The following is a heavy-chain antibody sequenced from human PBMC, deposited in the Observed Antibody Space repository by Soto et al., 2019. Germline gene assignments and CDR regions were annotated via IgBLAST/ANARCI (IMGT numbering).Heavy chain of an antibody. CDR1: GYTFTSYG. D-gene: IGHD3-10*01. CDR2: ISAYNGNT. CDR3: ARASPYYYGSGSYYTLSGFDY. J-gene: IGHJ4*02. Sequence: ASVKVSCKASGYTFTSYGISWVRQAPGQGLEWMGWISAYNGNTNYAQKLQGRVTMTTDTSTSTAYMELRSLRSDDTAVYYCARASPYYYGSGSYYTLSGFDYWGQVTLVTVSS. V-gene: IGHV1-18*01.